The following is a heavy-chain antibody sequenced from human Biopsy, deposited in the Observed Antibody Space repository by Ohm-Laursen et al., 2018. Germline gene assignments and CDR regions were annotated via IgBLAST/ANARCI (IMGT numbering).Heavy chain of an antibody. CDR1: GGSINTDLNY. CDR3: ARHPTGFWFDP. CDR2: IYHSGAT. J-gene: IGHJ5*02. V-gene: IGHV4-31*01. Sequence: TLSLTWTVSGGSINTDLNYWSWIRQRPGKGLEWIGYIYHSGATYYNPSLESQVTISIDTSKNQFSLKVTSVTAADTALYFCARHPTGFWFDPWGHGTLVTVSS.